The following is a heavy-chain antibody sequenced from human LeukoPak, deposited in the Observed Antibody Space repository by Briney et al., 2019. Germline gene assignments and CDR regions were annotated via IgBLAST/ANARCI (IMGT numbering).Heavy chain of an antibody. J-gene: IGHJ4*02. Sequence: SETLSLTCTVSGGSISSYYWSWIRQPPGKGLEWIGYIYYSGSTNYNPSLKSRVTISVDTSKNQFSLKLSFVTAADTAVYYCARAPYDSSGFDYWGQGTLVTVSS. CDR3: ARAPYDSSGFDY. V-gene: IGHV4-59*01. CDR1: GGSISSYY. D-gene: IGHD3-22*01. CDR2: IYYSGST.